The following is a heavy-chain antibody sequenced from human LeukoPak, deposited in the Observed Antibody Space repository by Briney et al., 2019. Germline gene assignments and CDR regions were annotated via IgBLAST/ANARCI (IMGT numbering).Heavy chain of an antibody. CDR3: ARDGPPEGTAMVGFYYYYYGMDV. D-gene: IGHD5-18*01. J-gene: IGHJ6*02. CDR1: GFTFSDYY. Sequence: GGSLRLSCAASGFTFSDYYMSWIRQAPGKGLEWVSYISSSGSTIYYADSVKGRFTISRDNAKNSLYLQMNSLRAEDTAVYYCARDGPPEGTAMVGFYYYYYGMDVWGQGTTVTVSS. CDR2: ISSSGSTI. V-gene: IGHV3-11*01.